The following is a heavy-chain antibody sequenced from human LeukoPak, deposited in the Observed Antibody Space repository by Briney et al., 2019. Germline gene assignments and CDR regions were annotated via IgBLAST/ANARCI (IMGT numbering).Heavy chain of an antibody. D-gene: IGHD2-21*02. V-gene: IGHV4-59*01. Sequence: SETLSLTCTVSGGSISSYYWSWIRQPPGKVLEWIGYIYSSGSTNYNTSLKSRITISVTTSKNQSSLNLTSVTAAATPVFSCARFAYCGGHCWYYFDYWGQGSLVTVSS. CDR2: IYSSGST. CDR3: ARFAYCGGHCWYYFDY. J-gene: IGHJ4*02. CDR1: GGSISSYY.